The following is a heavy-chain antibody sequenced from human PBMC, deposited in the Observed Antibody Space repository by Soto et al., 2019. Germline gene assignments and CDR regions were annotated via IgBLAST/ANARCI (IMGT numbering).Heavy chain of an antibody. D-gene: IGHD5-12*01. CDR1: GFTFTSYA. V-gene: IGHV3-23*01. Sequence: VGSLRLSCEASGFTFTSYAMSWVRQAPGKGLEWVSATSGSGDTTYYADSVKGRFTISRDNSEKRLYPQMNSLRAEDTAVYYCAKMVHGGYVSYFDSWGQGTLVTVSS. CDR3: AKMVHGGYVSYFDS. J-gene: IGHJ4*02. CDR2: TSGSGDTT.